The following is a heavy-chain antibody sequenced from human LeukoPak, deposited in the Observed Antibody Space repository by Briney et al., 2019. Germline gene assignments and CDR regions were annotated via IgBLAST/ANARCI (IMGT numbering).Heavy chain of an antibody. V-gene: IGHV4-59*01. J-gene: IGHJ1*01. CDR3: ARATVYSGYDYFQH. Sequence: SETLSLTCTVSGGSISSYYWSWIRQPPGKGLEWIGYIYYSGSTNYNPSLKSRVTISVDTSKNQFSLKLSSVTAADTAVYYCARATVYSGYDYFQHWGQGTLVTISS. D-gene: IGHD5-12*01. CDR1: GGSISSYY. CDR2: IYYSGST.